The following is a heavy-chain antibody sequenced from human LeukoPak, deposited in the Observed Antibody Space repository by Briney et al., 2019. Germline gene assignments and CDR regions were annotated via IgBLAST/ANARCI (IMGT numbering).Heavy chain of an antibody. D-gene: IGHD6-13*01. J-gene: IGHJ3*02. CDR2: ISGRDGST. CDR3: ARGVRVSFDI. CDR1: GFTFNGYG. Sequence: GGSLRLSCAASGFTFNGYGMHWVRQAPGKGLEWVSAISGRDGSTYYADSVRGRLTISRDNSKNTLYLQMNSLRAEDTAVYYCARGVRVSFDIWGQGTMVTVSS. V-gene: IGHV3-23*01.